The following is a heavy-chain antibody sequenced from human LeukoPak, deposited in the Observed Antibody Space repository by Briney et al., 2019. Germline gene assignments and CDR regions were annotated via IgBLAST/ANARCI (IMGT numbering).Heavy chain of an antibody. D-gene: IGHD1-26*01. Sequence: PGGSLRLSCAASGFTFSSYGMNWVRQAPGKGLEWVAFTRYDEGNKYYAESVEGRFTISRDNSKNTLYLQMNSLRVEDTAVYYCARDPYSGNYGNYYYYYMDVWGKGTTVTISS. CDR2: TRYDEGNK. CDR1: GFTFSSYG. CDR3: ARDPYSGNYGNYYYYYMDV. J-gene: IGHJ6*03. V-gene: IGHV3-30*02.